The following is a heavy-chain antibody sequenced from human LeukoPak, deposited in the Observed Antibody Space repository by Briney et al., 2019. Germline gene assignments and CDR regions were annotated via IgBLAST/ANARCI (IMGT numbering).Heavy chain of an antibody. CDR2: IYYSGST. CDR1: GGSISSSSYY. Sequence: PSETLSLTCTVSGGSISSSSYYWGWIRQPPGKGLEWIGSIYYSGSTYYNPSLKSRVTISVDTSKNQFSLKLSSVTAADTAVYYCASLETRGWFDPWGQGTLVTVSS. V-gene: IGHV4-39*01. J-gene: IGHJ5*02. CDR3: ASLETRGWFDP. D-gene: IGHD3-16*01.